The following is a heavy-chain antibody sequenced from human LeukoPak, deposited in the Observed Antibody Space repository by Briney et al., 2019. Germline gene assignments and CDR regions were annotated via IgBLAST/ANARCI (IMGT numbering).Heavy chain of an antibody. CDR1: GYSFTTYW. J-gene: IGHJ3*02. CDR3: ARTIGVVGRAFDI. D-gene: IGHD2-15*01. V-gene: IGHV5-51*01. CDR2: TFPGNSDT. Sequence: GESLKISCKTSGYSFTTYWIGWVRQMPGKGLEWMGITFPGNSDTRYSPSFQGQVTISADKSISTAYLQWSSLKASDTAMYYCARTIGVVGRAFDIWGQGTMVIVSS.